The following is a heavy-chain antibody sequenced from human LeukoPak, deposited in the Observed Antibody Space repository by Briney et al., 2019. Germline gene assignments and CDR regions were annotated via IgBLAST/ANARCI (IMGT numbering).Heavy chain of an antibody. Sequence: GGSLRLSCAASGFTFSSYAMSWVRQAPGKGLEWVSAISGSGGSTYYADSVKSRFTISRDNSKNTLYLQMNSLRAEDTAVYYCAKTFNGDRYYYDSSGYDYAFDIWGQGTMVTVSS. CDR1: GFTFSSYA. D-gene: IGHD3-22*01. CDR2: ISGSGGST. CDR3: AKTFNGDRYYYDSSGYDYAFDI. J-gene: IGHJ3*02. V-gene: IGHV3-23*01.